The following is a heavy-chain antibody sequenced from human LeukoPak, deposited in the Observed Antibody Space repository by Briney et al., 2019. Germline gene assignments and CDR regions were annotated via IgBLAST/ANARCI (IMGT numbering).Heavy chain of an antibody. V-gene: IGHV1-18*01. D-gene: IGHD2-8*01. CDR2: SSTYNGDT. J-gene: IGHJ4*02. CDR1: GYTFTTYN. Sequence: ASVKVSCKTSGYTFTTYNIAWVRQAPGQGLEWMGWSSTYNGDTNYAQRLQGRVTMTTDTSTSTAYMEVRSLTSDDTAVYYCARESNWAYYFDYWGQGTPVTVFS. CDR3: ARESNWAYYFDY.